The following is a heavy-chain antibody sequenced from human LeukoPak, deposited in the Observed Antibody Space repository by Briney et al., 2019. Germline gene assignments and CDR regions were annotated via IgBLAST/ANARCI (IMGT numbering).Heavy chain of an antibody. Sequence: GGSLRLSCAASGFTFSSYWMSWVRQAPGKGLEWVANINHDGSEKYYVDYATGRFTVSRDNDKNSLYLQMNSLRAADTALYYCARELHFDYAYWGHGALVTVSS. CDR1: GFTFSSYW. CDR2: INHDGSEK. J-gene: IGHJ4*01. CDR3: ARELHFDYAY. V-gene: IGHV3-7*01. D-gene: IGHD3-3*02.